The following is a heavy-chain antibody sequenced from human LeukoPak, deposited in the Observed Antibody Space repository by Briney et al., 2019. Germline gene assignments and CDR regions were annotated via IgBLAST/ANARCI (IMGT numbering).Heavy chain of an antibody. CDR3: VRVLTVTFDS. CDR1: GFTFSPYS. D-gene: IGHD4-17*01. V-gene: IGHV3-21*01. CDR2: ISSSSTYI. Sequence: GGSLRLSCAASGFTFSPYSMNWVRQAPGKGLEWVSSISSSSTYIFYADSMKGRFTISRDNAKNSLYLQMNSLRADDTAVYYCVRVLTVTFDSWGQGTLVTVSS. J-gene: IGHJ4*02.